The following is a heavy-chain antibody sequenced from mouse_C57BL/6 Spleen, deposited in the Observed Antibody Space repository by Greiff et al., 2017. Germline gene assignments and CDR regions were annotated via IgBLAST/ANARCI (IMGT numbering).Heavy chain of an antibody. J-gene: IGHJ2*01. D-gene: IGHD2-2*01. CDR1: GYTFTDYE. Sequence: QVQLKESGAELVRPGASVTLSCKASGYTFTDYEMHWVKQTPVHGLEWIGAIDPENGGTAYNQKFKGKAILTADKSSSTAYMELRSLTSEDSAVYYCTRLDGYALDYWGQGTTLTVSS. CDR3: TRLDGYALDY. CDR2: IDPENGGT. V-gene: IGHV1-15*01.